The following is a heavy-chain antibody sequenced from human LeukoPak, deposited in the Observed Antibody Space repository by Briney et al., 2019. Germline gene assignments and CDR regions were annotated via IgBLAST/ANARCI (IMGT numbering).Heavy chain of an antibody. Sequence: GASVKVSCKASGYTFRNHGITWVRQAPGQGLEWMGWISCYNGDTHYAQKLQGRVTMTTDSSTSTAYMELRSLRSDDTAVYYCARGPTNTSGYYAYFDHWGQGTLVTVSS. CDR3: ARGPTNTSGYYAYFDH. CDR2: ISCYNGDT. J-gene: IGHJ4*02. D-gene: IGHD5-12*01. V-gene: IGHV1-18*01. CDR1: GYTFRNHG.